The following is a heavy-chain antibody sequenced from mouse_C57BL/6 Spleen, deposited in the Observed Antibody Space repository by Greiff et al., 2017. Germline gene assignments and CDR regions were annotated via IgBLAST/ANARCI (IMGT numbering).Heavy chain of an antibody. J-gene: IGHJ2*01. Sequence: EVQLQQSGPELVKPGASVNISCKASGYTFTDYYMNWVKQSHGKSLEWIGDINPNNGGTSYNQKFKGKATLTVDKSSSTAYMELRSLTSEDSAVYYCARSSTGFDYWGQGTTLTVSS. V-gene: IGHV1-26*01. D-gene: IGHD4-1*02. CDR1: GYTFTDYY. CDR2: INPNNGGT. CDR3: ARSSTGFDY.